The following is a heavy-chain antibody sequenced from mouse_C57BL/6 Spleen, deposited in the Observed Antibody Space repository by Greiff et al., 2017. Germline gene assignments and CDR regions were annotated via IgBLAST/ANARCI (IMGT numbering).Heavy chain of an antibody. CDR2: ISSGGSYT. CDR3: ARGDYYGSSFDY. D-gene: IGHD1-1*01. Sequence: EVKLVESGGDLVKPGGSLKLSCAASGFTFSSYGMSWVRQTPDKRLEWVATISSGGSYTYYPDSVKGRFTISRDNAKNTLYLQMSSLKSEDTAMYYWARGDYYGSSFDYWGQGTTLTVSS. J-gene: IGHJ2*01. CDR1: GFTFSSYG. V-gene: IGHV5-6*01.